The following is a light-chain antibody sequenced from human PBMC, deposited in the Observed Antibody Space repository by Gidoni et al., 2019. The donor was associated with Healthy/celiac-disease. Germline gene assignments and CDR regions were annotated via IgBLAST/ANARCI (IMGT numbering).Light chain of an antibody. J-gene: IGLJ2*01. Sequence: QSALTQPASVSGSPGQSITISCTGTSSDVGGYNYVSWYPQHPGKAPKLMIYEVSNRPSGVSNRFSGSKSGNPASLTISGLQAEDEADYYCSSYTSSSTLEVVFGGGTKLTVL. CDR2: EVS. CDR3: SSYTSSSTLEVV. V-gene: IGLV2-14*01. CDR1: SSDVGGYNY.